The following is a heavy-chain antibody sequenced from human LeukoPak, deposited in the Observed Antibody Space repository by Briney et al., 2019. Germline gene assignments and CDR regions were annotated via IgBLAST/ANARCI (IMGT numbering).Heavy chain of an antibody. CDR1: GGSISSSSYY. Sequence: SETLSLTCTVSGGSISSSSYYWGWIRQPPGKGLEWIGSIYYSGSTYYNPSLKSRVTISVDTSKNQFSLKLSSVTAADTAVYYCARVYYDYVWGSYRYKGGGYFDYWGQGTLVTVSS. V-gene: IGHV4-39*01. CDR2: IYYSGST. D-gene: IGHD3-16*02. J-gene: IGHJ4*02. CDR3: ARVYYDYVWGSYRYKGGGYFDY.